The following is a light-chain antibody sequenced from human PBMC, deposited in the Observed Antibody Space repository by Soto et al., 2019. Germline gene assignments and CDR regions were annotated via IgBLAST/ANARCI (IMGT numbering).Light chain of an antibody. Sequence: DIQMTQSPSSLSASVGDGVTITCRASQSVSSHLNWYQQRPGKAPRLLIYAASILQSGVPSRFNGSGSGPNFTLTISSLQPDDFALYYCQQTYSTPLTFGGGTKVEIK. J-gene: IGKJ4*01. V-gene: IGKV1-39*01. CDR3: QQTYSTPLT. CDR2: AAS. CDR1: QSVSSH.